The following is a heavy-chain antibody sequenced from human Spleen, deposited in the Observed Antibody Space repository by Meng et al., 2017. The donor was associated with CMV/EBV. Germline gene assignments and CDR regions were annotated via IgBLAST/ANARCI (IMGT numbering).Heavy chain of an antibody. V-gene: IGHV3-23*01. Sequence: FTFSSYAMTWVRQAPGKGLEWVSTITGSGGSTFYTDSVKGRFTISRDNSKNTLYLQMNSLRAEDTAVYSCAKGFDNSGYYYSHFDYWGQGTLVTVSS. CDR3: AKGFDNSGYYYSHFDY. CDR1: FTFSSYA. D-gene: IGHD3-22*01. CDR2: ITGSGGST. J-gene: IGHJ4*02.